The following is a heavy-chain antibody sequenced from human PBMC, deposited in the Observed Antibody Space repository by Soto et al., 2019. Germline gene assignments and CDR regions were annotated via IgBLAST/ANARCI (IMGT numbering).Heavy chain of an antibody. CDR2: ISAYNGNT. Sequence: GASVKVSCKASGYTFTSYGISWVRQAPGQGLEWMGWISAYNGNTNYAQKFQGRVTMTTDTSTSTAYMELRSLRSDDTAVYYCARDKGYCGGDCYSYYFDYWGQGTLVTVSS. J-gene: IGHJ4*02. CDR1: GYTFTSYG. D-gene: IGHD2-21*02. V-gene: IGHV1-18*01. CDR3: ARDKGYCGGDCYSYYFDY.